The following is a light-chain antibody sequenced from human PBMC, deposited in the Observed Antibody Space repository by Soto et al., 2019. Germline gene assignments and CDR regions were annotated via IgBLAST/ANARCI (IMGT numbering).Light chain of an antibody. CDR1: QGIGSY. Sequence: DIHLTQSPSFLSASVGDRVTITCRASQGIGSYLAWYQQKPGKAPKLLIYAAFTLPSGVPSRFSGSGSGTEFTLTISSLQPEDFASYYCQQIKSYPPITFGQGTRLEIK. CDR2: AAF. V-gene: IGKV1-9*01. J-gene: IGKJ5*01. CDR3: QQIKSYPPIT.